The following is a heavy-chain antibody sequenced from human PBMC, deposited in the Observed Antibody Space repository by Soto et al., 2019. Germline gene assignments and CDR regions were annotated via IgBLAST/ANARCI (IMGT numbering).Heavy chain of an antibody. CDR2: ISWNSGSI. D-gene: IGHD3-10*01. V-gene: IGHV3-9*01. Sequence: GGSLRLSCAASGFTFDDYAMHWVRQAPGKGLEWVSGISWNSGSIGYADSVKGRFTISRDNAKNSLYLQMNSLRAEDTALYYCAKDMYRGSGSYYKLVVCYGMDVWGQGTTVTVSS. J-gene: IGHJ6*02. CDR1: GFTFDDYA. CDR3: AKDMYRGSGSYYKLVVCYGMDV.